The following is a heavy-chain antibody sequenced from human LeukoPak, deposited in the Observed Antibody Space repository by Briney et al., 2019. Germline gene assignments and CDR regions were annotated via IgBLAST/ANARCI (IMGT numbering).Heavy chain of an antibody. CDR3: ARDLASCAGDCYSDGFDH. D-gene: IGHD2-21*02. J-gene: IGHJ4*02. CDR1: GGSISSYY. CDR2: ISHGGST. Sequence: SETLSLTCTVSGGSISSYYWSWIRQSPGKGLEWNGSISHGGSTYYNPSLRSRVIVSVDTSKNHFSLKMNSVTAADTAVYYCARDLASCAGDCYSDGFDHWGQGTLVTVSS. V-gene: IGHV4-59*04.